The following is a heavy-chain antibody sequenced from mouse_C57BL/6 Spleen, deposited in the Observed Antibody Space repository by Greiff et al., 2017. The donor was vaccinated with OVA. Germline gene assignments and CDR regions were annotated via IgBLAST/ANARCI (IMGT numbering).Heavy chain of an antibody. CDR2: IDPSDSYT. D-gene: IGHD2-2*01. V-gene: IGHV1-69*01. Sequence: VQLQQPGAELVMPGASVKLSCKASGYTFTSYWMHWVKQRPGQGLEWIGEIDPSDSYTNYNQKFKGKSTLTVDKSSSTAYMQLSSLTSEDSAVYYCTRPTYGYYFDYWGQGTTLTVSS. J-gene: IGHJ2*01. CDR1: GYTFTSYW. CDR3: TRPTYGYYFDY.